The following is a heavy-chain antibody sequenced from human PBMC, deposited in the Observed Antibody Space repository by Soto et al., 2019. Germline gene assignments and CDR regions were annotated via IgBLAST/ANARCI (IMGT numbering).Heavy chain of an antibody. J-gene: IGHJ5*02. CDR2: ISSSSTTK. CDR1: GFTFNSYS. CDR3: ARPSSGWANWFDP. V-gene: IGHV3-48*02. Sequence: EVQLVESGGGLVQPGGSLRLSCAASGFTFNSYSMNWVRQAPGKGLEWVSYISSSSTTKYYTDSVKGRFTISRDNAKNSLYLKINSLRDDDTAVYYCARPSSGWANWFDPWGQGTLVTVSS. D-gene: IGHD6-19*01.